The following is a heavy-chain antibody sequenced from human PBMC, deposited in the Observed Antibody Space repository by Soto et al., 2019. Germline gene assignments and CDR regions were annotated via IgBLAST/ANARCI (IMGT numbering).Heavy chain of an antibody. CDR1: GGSISSYY. Sequence: SETLSLTCTVSGGSISSYYWSWIRQPPGKGLEWIGYIYYSGSTSYNPSLKSRVTISVDTSKNQFSLKLSSVTAADTSVYYCARGSRPTVVTPGRWFDPWGQGTLVTVSS. J-gene: IGHJ5*02. V-gene: IGHV4-59*01. CDR2: IYYSGST. D-gene: IGHD4-17*01. CDR3: ARGSRPTVVTPGRWFDP.